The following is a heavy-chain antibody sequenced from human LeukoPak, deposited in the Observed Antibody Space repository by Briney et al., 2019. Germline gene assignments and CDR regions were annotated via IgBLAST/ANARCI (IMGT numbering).Heavy chain of an antibody. CDR2: IWYDGSNK. CDR3: ARDWDVDTAMVTVDY. CDR1: GFTFSSYG. Sequence: PGGSLRLSCAASGFTFSSYGMHWVRQAPGKGLEWVAVIWYDGSNKYYADSVKGRFTISRDNTKNSLYLQMNSLGAEDTAVYYCARDWDVDTAMVTVDYWGQGTLVTVSS. D-gene: IGHD5-18*01. V-gene: IGHV3-33*01. J-gene: IGHJ4*02.